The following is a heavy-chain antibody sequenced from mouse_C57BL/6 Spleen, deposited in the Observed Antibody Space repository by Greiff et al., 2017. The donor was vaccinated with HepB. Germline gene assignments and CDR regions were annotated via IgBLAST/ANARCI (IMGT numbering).Heavy chain of an antibody. D-gene: IGHD2-4*01. J-gene: IGHJ2*01. CDR3: ARESYDYDGVPFDY. Sequence: VKLQQPGTELVKPGASVKLSCKASDYTFTSYWMHWVKQRPGQGLEWIGNINPSNGGTNYNEKFKSKATLTVDKSSSTAYMQLSSLTSEDSAVYYCARESYDYDGVPFDYWGQGTTLTVSS. CDR2: INPSNGGT. V-gene: IGHV1-53*01. CDR1: DYTFTSYW.